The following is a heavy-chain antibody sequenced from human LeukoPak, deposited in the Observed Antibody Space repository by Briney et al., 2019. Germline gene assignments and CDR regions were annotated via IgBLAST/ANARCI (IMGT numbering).Heavy chain of an antibody. Sequence: SETLSLTCTVSGGSISSYYWSWIRQPPGKGLEWIGYIYYSGSTNYNPSLKSRVTISVDTSKNQFSLKLSSVTAADTAVYYCARGGIAARPRSPYYFDYWGQGTLVTVSS. CDR2: IYYSGST. V-gene: IGHV4-59*01. CDR3: ARGGIAARPRSPYYFDY. D-gene: IGHD6-6*01. J-gene: IGHJ4*02. CDR1: GGSISSYY.